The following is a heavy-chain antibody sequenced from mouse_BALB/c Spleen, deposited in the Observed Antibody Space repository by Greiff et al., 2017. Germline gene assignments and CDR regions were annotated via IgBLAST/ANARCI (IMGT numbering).Heavy chain of an antibody. CDR1: GYTFTSYY. J-gene: IGHJ3*01. Sequence: QVQLQQSGPELVKPGASVRISCKASGYTFTSYYIHWVKQRPGQGLEWIGWIYPGNVNTKYNEKFKGKATLTADKSSSTAYMQLSSLTSEDSAVYFCARSYYGSSYWFAYWGQGTLVTVSA. D-gene: IGHD1-1*01. V-gene: IGHV1S56*01. CDR3: ARSYYGSSYWFAY. CDR2: IYPGNVNT.